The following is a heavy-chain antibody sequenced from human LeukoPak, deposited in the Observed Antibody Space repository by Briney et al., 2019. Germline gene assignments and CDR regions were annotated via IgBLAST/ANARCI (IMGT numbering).Heavy chain of an antibody. Sequence: PGGSLRLSCAASGFTFSSYAMSWVRQAPGKGLEWVSAISGSGGSTYYADSVKGRFTISRDNSKNTLYLQVNSLRAEDTAVYYCANHAADTAMVYYLDYWGQGTLVTVSS. CDR1: GFTFSSYA. J-gene: IGHJ4*02. D-gene: IGHD5-18*01. CDR3: ANHAADTAMVYYLDY. CDR2: ISGSGGST. V-gene: IGHV3-23*01.